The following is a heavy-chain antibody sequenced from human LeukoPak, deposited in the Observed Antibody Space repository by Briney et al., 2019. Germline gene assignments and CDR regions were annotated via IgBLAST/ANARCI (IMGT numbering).Heavy chain of an antibody. CDR2: IIPILGIA. CDR1: GGTFSSYA. Sequence: SVKVSCKASGGTFSSYAISWVRQAPGQGLEWMGRIIPILGIANYAQKFQGRDTITADKSTSTAYMELSSLRSEDTAVYYCARVVDDSRSDYFDYWGQGTLVTVSS. D-gene: IGHD3-22*01. J-gene: IGHJ4*02. V-gene: IGHV1-69*04. CDR3: ARVVDDSRSDYFDY.